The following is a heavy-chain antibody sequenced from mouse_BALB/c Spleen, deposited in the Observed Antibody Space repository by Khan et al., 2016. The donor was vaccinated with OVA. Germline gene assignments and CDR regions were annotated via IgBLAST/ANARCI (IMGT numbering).Heavy chain of an antibody. J-gene: IGHJ4*01. V-gene: IGHV3-2*02. Sequence: EVQLQESGPGLVKPSQSLSLTCTVTGYSITSDYAWNWIRQFPGNKLEWMGYISSSGSTNYNPALKSRISITHDTSKNQFFLQLNSVTTEDTATYYCARDGSRYNYAMDYWGQGTSVTVSS. CDR2: ISSSGST. D-gene: IGHD2-3*01. CDR1: GYSITSDYA. CDR3: ARDGSRYNYAMDY.